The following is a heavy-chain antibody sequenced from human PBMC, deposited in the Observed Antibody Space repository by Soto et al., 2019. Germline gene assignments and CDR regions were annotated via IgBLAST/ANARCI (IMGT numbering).Heavy chain of an antibody. J-gene: IGHJ4*02. CDR1: GGSISSGGYY. V-gene: IGHV4-31*03. CDR2: IHYSGST. D-gene: IGHD2-15*01. CDR3: ATDVGGSAPAHSHPIDY. Sequence: QVQLQESGPGLVKPSQTLSLTCTVSGGSISSGGYYWSWIRQHPGKGLEWIGYIHYSGSTYYNPSLKSRVIISVDTSKNQFSLKLSSVTAADTAVYYCATDVGGSAPAHSHPIDYWGQGTLVTVSS.